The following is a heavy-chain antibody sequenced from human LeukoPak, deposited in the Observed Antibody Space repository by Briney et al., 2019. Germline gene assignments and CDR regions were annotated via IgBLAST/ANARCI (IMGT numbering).Heavy chain of an antibody. V-gene: IGHV3-30*02. J-gene: IGHJ4*02. CDR3: EAGIGDY. CDR2: IGYDGSNK. CDR1: GFTFSNYG. Sequence: GGSLRLSCAASGFTFSNYGMHWVRQAPGKGLEWVAFIGYDGSNKYYADSVKGRFTISRDNSKNTLYLQMNSLRAEDTAVYYCEAGIGDYWGQGALLTVSS. D-gene: IGHD6-13*01.